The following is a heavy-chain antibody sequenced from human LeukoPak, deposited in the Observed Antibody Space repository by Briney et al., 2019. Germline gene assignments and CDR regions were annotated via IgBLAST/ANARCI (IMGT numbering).Heavy chain of an antibody. D-gene: IGHD3-9*01. J-gene: IGHJ4*02. CDR3: ARGRYYDIFTGYYHLQPFDY. CDR1: GGSVSSNFFY. Sequence: SETLSLNCTVSGGSVSSNFFYWNWIRQPPGKGVEWIGYIYYSGSTNYNPSLKSRVTISVDTSKNQFSLKLSSVTAADTAVYYCARGRYYDIFTGYYHLQPFDYWGQGTLVTVSS. CDR2: IYYSGST. V-gene: IGHV4-61*01.